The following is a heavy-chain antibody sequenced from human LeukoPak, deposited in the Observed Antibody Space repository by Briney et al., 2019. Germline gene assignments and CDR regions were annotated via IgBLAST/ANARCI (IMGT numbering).Heavy chain of an antibody. J-gene: IGHJ6*02. V-gene: IGHV4-34*01. CDR3: ASGYSYYYGMDV. D-gene: IGHD2-21*01. CDR1: GGSFSGYY. CDR2: INHSGST. Sequence: SETLSLTCAVYGGSFSGYYWSWIRQPPGKGLEWSGEINHSGSTNYNPSLKSRVTISVDTSKNQFSLKLSSVTAADTAVYYCASGYSYYYGMDVWGQGTTVTVSS.